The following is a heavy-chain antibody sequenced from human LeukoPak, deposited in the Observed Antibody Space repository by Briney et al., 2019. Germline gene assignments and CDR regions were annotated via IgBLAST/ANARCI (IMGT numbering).Heavy chain of an antibody. J-gene: IGHJ6*03. CDR1: GYSISSGYY. D-gene: IGHD2-2*01. CDR3: ARLTSSTSSPRYYYYYYYMDV. CDR2: IYHSGNT. V-gene: IGHV4-38-2*01. Sequence: SETLSLTCAVSGYSISSGYYWGWIRQPPGKGLEWIGSIYHSGNTYYNPSLKSRVTISVDTSKNQFSLKLSSVTAADTAVYYCARLTSSTSSPRYYYYYYYMDVWGKGTTVTVSS.